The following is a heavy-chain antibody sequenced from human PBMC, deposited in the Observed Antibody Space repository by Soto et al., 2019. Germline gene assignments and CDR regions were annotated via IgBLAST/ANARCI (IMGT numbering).Heavy chain of an antibody. D-gene: IGHD3-22*01. J-gene: IGHJ4*02. Sequence: SETLSLTCTVSGGSVSSGSYYWSWIRQPPGKGLEWIGYIYYSGSTNYNPSLKSRVTISVDTSKNQFSLKLSSVTAADTAVYYCARGADSSGYYYADYFDYWGQGTLVTVSS. CDR1: GGSVSSGSYY. V-gene: IGHV4-61*01. CDR2: IYYSGST. CDR3: ARGADSSGYYYADYFDY.